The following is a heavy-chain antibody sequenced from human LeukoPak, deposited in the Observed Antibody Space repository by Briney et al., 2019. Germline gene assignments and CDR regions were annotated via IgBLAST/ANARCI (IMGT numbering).Heavy chain of an antibody. CDR2: INHSGST. CDR1: GFTFSSYA. Sequence: GSLRLSCAASGFTFSSYAMSWVRQPPGKGLEWIGEINHSGSTNYNPSLKSRVTISVDTSKNQFSLKLSSVTAADTAVYYCARARIAAVYYYYGMDVWGQGTTVTVSS. J-gene: IGHJ6*02. V-gene: IGHV4-34*01. CDR3: ARARIAAVYYYYGMDV. D-gene: IGHD6-13*01.